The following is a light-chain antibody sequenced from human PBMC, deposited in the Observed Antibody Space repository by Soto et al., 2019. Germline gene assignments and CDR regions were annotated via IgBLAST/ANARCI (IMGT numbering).Light chain of an antibody. CDR3: QQRSNWPPWT. Sequence: EIVLTQSPATLYSFPGDRVTLSCRASQSVSSSFFAWYQQKPGQAPRLLIYDASNRATGIPARFSGIGSGTDFTLTISSLETEDFAVYYGQQRSNWPPWTFGQGTKVDIK. CDR1: QSVSSSF. V-gene: IGKV3-11*01. CDR2: DAS. J-gene: IGKJ1*01.